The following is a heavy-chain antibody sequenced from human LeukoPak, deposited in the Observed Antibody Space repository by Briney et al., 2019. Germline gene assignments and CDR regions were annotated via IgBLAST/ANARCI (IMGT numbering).Heavy chain of an antibody. CDR1: GFTFRTYA. V-gene: IGHV3-30*01. CDR3: AGDVWRRLGELPTGARAV. Sequence: GGSLRLSCAASGFTFRTYAMHWVRQAPGKGLQWVTVISYDGSNKYYADSVKGRFTISRDNSKNTLYLQINSLKAEDTAVYNWAGDVWRRLGELPTGARAVWGQGTPVTVSS. D-gene: IGHD3-16*01. CDR2: ISYDGSNK. J-gene: IGHJ6*02.